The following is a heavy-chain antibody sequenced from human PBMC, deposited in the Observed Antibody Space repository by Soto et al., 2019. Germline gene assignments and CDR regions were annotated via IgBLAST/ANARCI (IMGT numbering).Heavy chain of an antibody. D-gene: IGHD5-12*01. J-gene: IGHJ5*02. V-gene: IGHV4-59*02. Sequence: SETLSLTCSVSGASVSGYYWSWIRQTPGKGLEWIGNIHNSGASKYNPSLKSRVTISLDTSKNEFSLKIGSVTTADTAVYYCERGPQWLRSDNWFDPWGQGNLVTVSS. CDR3: ERGPQWLRSDNWFDP. CDR1: GASVSGYY. CDR2: IHNSGAS.